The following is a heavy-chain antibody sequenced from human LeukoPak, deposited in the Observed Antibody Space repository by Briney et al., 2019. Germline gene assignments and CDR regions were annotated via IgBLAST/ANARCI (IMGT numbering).Heavy chain of an antibody. Sequence: SETLSLTCSVSGDSISTSSYYWSWIRQPPGKGLEWIGYIYYSGSTNYIPSLKSRVTISVDTSENQFSLKLSSVTAADTAVYYCASGYSGYEFQDYYYYMDVWGKGTTVTISS. V-gene: IGHV4-61*01. CDR2: IYYSGST. D-gene: IGHD5-12*01. CDR1: GDSISTSSYY. J-gene: IGHJ6*03. CDR3: ASGYSGYEFQDYYYYMDV.